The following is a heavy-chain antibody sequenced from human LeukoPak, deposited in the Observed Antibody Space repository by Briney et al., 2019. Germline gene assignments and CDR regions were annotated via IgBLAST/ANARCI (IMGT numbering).Heavy chain of an antibody. CDR2: IKQDGSEK. D-gene: IGHD3-3*01. Sequence: PGGSLRLSCAASGFTFSSYWMSWVRQAPGKGLEWVANIKQDGSEKYYVDSVKGRFTISRDNAKNSLYLQMNSLRAEDTAVYYCARGPSYDSWSGYEDNWFDPWGQGTLVTVSS. CDR3: ARGPSYDSWSGYEDNWFDP. J-gene: IGHJ5*02. CDR1: GFTFSSYW. V-gene: IGHV3-7*01.